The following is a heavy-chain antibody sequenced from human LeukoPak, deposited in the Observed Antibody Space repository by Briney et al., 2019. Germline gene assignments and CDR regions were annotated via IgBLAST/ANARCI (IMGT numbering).Heavy chain of an antibody. CDR1: GGSISSGDYY. CDR3: ARADLVGATRADH. CDR2: IYYRGKT. J-gene: IGHJ4*02. D-gene: IGHD1-26*01. V-gene: IGHV4-30-4*01. Sequence: SETLSLTCTVSGGSISSGDYYWTWIRQPPGKGLEWIGYIYYRGKTYHNPSLKSRVTISVDTSKNQFSLKLDSVTAADTAVYYCARADLVGATRADHWGQGTLVTVSS.